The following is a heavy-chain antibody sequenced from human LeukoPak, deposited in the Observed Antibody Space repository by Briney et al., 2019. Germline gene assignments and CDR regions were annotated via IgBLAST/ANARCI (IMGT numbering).Heavy chain of an antibody. V-gene: IGHV1-2*02. J-gene: IGHJ4*02. CDR3: ARNLNYYDSSGYYLKAYFDY. Sequence: ASVKVSCKASGYTFTGYYMHWVRQAPGQGLEWMGWINPNSGGTNYAQKFQGRVTMTRDTSISAAYMELSRLRSDDTAVYYCARNLNYYDSSGYYLKAYFDYWGQGTLVTVSS. D-gene: IGHD3-22*01. CDR2: INPNSGGT. CDR1: GYTFTGYY.